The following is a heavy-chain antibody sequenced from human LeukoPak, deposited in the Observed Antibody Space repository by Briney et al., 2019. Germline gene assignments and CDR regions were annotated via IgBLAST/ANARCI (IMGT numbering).Heavy chain of an antibody. CDR1: GYTFTGYY. CDR2: INPNSGGT. V-gene: IGHV1-2*02. D-gene: IGHD5-12*01. J-gene: IGHJ4*02. CDR3: ARVSGYDLGH. Sequence: ASVTVSCKASGYTFTGYYLHWVRQAPGQGLEWMGWINPNSGGTNYAQKFQGRVTMTRDTSITTAYMDLNKLRSDDTAVYFCARVSGYDLGHWGQGTLVTVSS.